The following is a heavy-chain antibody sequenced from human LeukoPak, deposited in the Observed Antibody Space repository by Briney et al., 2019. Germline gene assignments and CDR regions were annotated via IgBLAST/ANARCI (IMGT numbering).Heavy chain of an antibody. V-gene: IGHV4-59*01. CDR3: ARALGRSALDY. D-gene: IGHD1-26*01. J-gene: IGHJ4*02. CDR2: IYYSGST. Sequence: SETPSLTCTVSGGSISSYYWSWIRQPPGKGLEWIGYIYYSGSTNYNPSLKSRVTISVDTSKNQFSLKLSSVTAADTAVYYCARALGRSALDYWGQGTLVTVSS. CDR1: GGSISSYY.